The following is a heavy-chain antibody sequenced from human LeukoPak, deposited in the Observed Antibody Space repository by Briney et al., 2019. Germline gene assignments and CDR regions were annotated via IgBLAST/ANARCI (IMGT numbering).Heavy chain of an antibody. J-gene: IGHJ5*02. D-gene: IGHD3-16*01. Sequence: GESLKISCKGSGYSFTSYWIGGVRQMPGKGLEWMGISYPGDSDTRYSPSFQGQVTISADKSISTAYLQWSSLKASDTAMYYCARHLGGGWKTNNWFDPWGQGTLVTVSS. CDR3: ARHLGGGWKTNNWFDP. CDR2: SYPGDSDT. CDR1: GYSFTSYW. V-gene: IGHV5-51*01.